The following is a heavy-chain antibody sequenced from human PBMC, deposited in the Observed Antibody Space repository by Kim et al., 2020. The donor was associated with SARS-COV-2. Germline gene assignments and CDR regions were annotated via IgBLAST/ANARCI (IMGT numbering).Heavy chain of an antibody. J-gene: IGHJ4*02. Sequence: GGSLRLSCSASGFTFSSYAMHWVRQAPGKGLEYVSAISSNGGSTYYADSVKGRFTISRDNSKNTLYLQMSSLRAEDTAVYYCVKVNAKYYYGSGSSGAYFDYWGQGTLVTVSS. CDR3: VKVNAKYYYGSGSSGAYFDY. CDR2: ISSNGGST. V-gene: IGHV3-64D*06. CDR1: GFTFSSYA. D-gene: IGHD3-10*01.